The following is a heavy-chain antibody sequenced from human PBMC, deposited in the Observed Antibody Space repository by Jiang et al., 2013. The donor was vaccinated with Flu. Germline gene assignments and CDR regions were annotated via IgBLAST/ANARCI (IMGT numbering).Heavy chain of an antibody. V-gene: IGHV3-30*02. Sequence: DSVKGRFTISRDNSKNMHLQMNSLRAEDTAVYYCAKDHIYGVDYWGQGTLVTVSS. D-gene: IGHD4/OR15-4a*01. CDR3: AKDHIYGVDY. J-gene: IGHJ4*02.